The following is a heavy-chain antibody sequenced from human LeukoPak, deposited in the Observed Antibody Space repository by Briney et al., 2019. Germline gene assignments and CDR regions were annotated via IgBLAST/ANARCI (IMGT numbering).Heavy chain of an antibody. D-gene: IGHD5-18*01. J-gene: IGHJ4*02. CDR3: ARDPWVQLWYHFDY. Sequence: GRSLRLSCAASGFTFSSYAMHWVRQAPGKGLEWVAVISYDGSNKYYADSVKGRFTISRDNSKNTLYLQINSLRAEDTAVYYCARDPWVQLWYHFDYWGQGTLVTVSS. V-gene: IGHV3-30-3*01. CDR1: GFTFSSYA. CDR2: ISYDGSNK.